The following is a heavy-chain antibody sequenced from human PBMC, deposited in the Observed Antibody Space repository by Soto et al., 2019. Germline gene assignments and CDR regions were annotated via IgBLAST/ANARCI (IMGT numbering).Heavy chain of an antibody. V-gene: IGHV3-7*01. CDR1: GFTFSSYW. J-gene: IGHJ5*02. D-gene: IGHD6-19*01. CDR2: IKQDGSEK. Sequence: PGGSLRLSCAASGFTFSSYWMSWVRQAPGKGLEWVANIKQDGSEKYYVDSVKGRFTISRDNAKNSLYLQMNSLRAEDTAVYYCAKVRSQWLPRALHHYNWFDPWGQGTLVTVSS. CDR3: AKVRSQWLPRALHHYNWFDP.